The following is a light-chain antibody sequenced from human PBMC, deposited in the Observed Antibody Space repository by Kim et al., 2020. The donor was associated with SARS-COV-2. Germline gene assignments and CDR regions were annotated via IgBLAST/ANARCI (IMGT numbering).Light chain of an antibody. Sequence: AQGQTVRITCQGDSLRKYYANWYQQKPGQAPILVIYGTNKRPSGIPDRFSGSSSGNTASLIITGAQAEDESDYYCDSRDSGGNHVVIGGGTQLTVL. J-gene: IGLJ2*01. CDR1: SLRKYY. CDR2: GTN. CDR3: DSRDSGGNHVV. V-gene: IGLV3-19*01.